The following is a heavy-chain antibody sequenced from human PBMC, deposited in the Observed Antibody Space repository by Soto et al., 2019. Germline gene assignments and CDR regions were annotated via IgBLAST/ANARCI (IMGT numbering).Heavy chain of an antibody. CDR3: ARVDVVVAADAFDI. V-gene: IGHV3-33*01. CDR1: EFTFSNFG. Sequence: QVQLVESGGGVVQPGRSLRLSCAASEFTFSNFGMHWVRQAPGKGLEWVAVIYYDGSNEYYADSVKGRFTISRDNSKNTLYLQMNSLRDEVTAVYYCARVDVVVAADAFDIWGQGTMVTVSS. CDR2: IYYDGSNE. D-gene: IGHD2-15*01. J-gene: IGHJ3*02.